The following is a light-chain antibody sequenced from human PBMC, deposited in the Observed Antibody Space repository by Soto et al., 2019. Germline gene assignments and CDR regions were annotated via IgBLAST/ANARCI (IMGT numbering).Light chain of an antibody. J-gene: IGLJ3*02. V-gene: IGLV2-14*01. Sequence: QSVLTQPASVSGSPGQSITISCTGTSSDVGGYNYVSWYQQHPGKAPKLMIYEVSDRPSGVSHRFSGSKSGSTASLTISGLQAEDEADYYCSSYTTSSTRVFGGGTKVTVL. CDR1: SSDVGGYNY. CDR2: EVS. CDR3: SSYTTSSTRV.